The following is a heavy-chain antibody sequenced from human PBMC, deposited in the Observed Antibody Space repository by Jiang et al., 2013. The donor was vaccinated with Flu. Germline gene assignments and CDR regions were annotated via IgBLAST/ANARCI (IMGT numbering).Heavy chain of an antibody. Sequence: WMAIIYPGDSDTRYSPSFQGHITISADKSISTAYLQWSSLKASDTAMYYCARLKNRFDPWGQGTLVTVSS. CDR2: IYPGDSDT. V-gene: IGHV5-51*01. D-gene: IGHD2/OR15-2a*01. CDR3: ARLKNRFDP. J-gene: IGHJ5*02.